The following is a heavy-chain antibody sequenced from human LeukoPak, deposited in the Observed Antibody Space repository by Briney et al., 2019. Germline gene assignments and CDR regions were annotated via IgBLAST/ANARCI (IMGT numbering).Heavy chain of an antibody. CDR3: AKGGYSSSWSNLNWFDP. CDR2: ISGSGGST. V-gene: IGHV3-23*01. Sequence: PGGSLRLSCAASGFTFSSYAMSWVRQAPGKGLEWVSAISGSGGSTYYADSVKGRFTISRDNSKNTLCLQMNSLRAEDTAVYYCAKGGYSSSWSNLNWFDPWGQGTLVTVSS. D-gene: IGHD6-13*01. J-gene: IGHJ5*02. CDR1: GFTFSSYA.